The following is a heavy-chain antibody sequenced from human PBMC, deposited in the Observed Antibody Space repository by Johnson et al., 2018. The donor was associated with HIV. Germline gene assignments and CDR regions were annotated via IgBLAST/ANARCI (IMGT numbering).Heavy chain of an antibody. J-gene: IGHJ3*02. CDR3: ARGTPWDAFDI. Sequence: QVQLVESGGGVVQPGRSLRLSCAVSGFTFTSHGMHWVRQAPGKGLEWVAVISYDGSNKYYADSVKGRFTIYRDNSKNPLYLQMNSLRAEDTAVYYRARGTPWDAFDIWGQGTMVTVSS. CDR2: ISYDGSNK. V-gene: IGHV3-30*03. CDR1: GFTFTSHG.